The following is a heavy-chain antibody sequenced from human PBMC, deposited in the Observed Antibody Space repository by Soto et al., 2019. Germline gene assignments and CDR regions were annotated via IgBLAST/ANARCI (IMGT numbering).Heavy chain of an antibody. Sequence: QVQLVQSGAEVKKPGASVKVSCQASGYGFTSYAIHWVRQAPGQGLECMGWINAANGNTRYSQKFQGRVTITRDTSTTTAYMDLSSLTSEDTAVYYCTRSGGLDDWGQGTLITVSS. J-gene: IGHJ4*02. V-gene: IGHV1-3*01. CDR3: TRSGGLDD. CDR2: INAANGNT. D-gene: IGHD3-10*01. CDR1: GYGFTSYA.